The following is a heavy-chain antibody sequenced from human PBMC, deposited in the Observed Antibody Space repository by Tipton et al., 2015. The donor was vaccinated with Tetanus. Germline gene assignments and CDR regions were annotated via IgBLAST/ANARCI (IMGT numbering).Heavy chain of an antibody. J-gene: IGHJ3*01. CDR2: ISSSSRYI. V-gene: IGHV3-21*01. Sequence: APGKGLEWVSSISSSSRYIYYADSVKGRFTVSRDNAKNSLYLQMNSLRAEDTAVYYRARDPPSSGFALDVWGRGTMVTVSS. CDR3: ARDPPSSGFALDV. D-gene: IGHD3-22*01.